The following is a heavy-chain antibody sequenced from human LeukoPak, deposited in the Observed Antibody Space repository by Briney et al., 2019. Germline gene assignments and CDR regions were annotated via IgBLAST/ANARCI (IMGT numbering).Heavy chain of an antibody. CDR1: EFTLSSYA. D-gene: IGHD3-10*01. CDR2: ISGSSGRT. Sequence: GGSLRLSCAASEFTLSSYAMSWVRQAPGKGLEWVSRISGSSGRTYYTDSVTGRFTISRDNSKNMVYLQMNSLRAEDTAIYYCARDDAADGGYLDHWGQGTLVTVSS. V-gene: IGHV3-23*01. J-gene: IGHJ4*02. CDR3: ARDDAADGGYLDH.